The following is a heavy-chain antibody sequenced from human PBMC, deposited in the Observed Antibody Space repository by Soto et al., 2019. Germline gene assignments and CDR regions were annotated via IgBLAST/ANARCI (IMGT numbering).Heavy chain of an antibody. CDR2: INPSGGST. J-gene: IGHJ3*02. CDR3: ARSGPMTVVPAAIPSGVSNDAFDI. V-gene: IGHV1-46*01. CDR1: GYTFTSYY. D-gene: IGHD2-2*02. Sequence: QVQLVQSGAEVKKPGASVKVSCKASGYTFTSYYMHWVRQAPGQGLEWMGIINPSGGSTSYAQKFQGRVTMTRDTSTSTVYMELSSLRSEDTAVYYCARSGPMTVVPAAIPSGVSNDAFDIWGQGTMVTVSS.